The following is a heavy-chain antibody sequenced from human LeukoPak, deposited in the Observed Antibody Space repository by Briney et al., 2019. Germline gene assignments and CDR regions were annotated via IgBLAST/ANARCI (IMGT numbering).Heavy chain of an antibody. CDR1: GFTFRSYA. D-gene: IGHD3-9*01. Sequence: GGSLRLSCAASGFTFRSYAINWVRQAPGKGLEWVSAISGSGGTTYYADSVKGRFTISRDNAKNSLYLQMNSLRAEDTAVYYCARDNDILTGYHKNFDYWGQGTLVTVSS. J-gene: IGHJ4*02. CDR3: ARDNDILTGYHKNFDY. CDR2: ISGSGGTT. V-gene: IGHV3-21*04.